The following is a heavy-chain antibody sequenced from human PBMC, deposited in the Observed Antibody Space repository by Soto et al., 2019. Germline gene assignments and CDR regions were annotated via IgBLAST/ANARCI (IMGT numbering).Heavy chain of an antibody. CDR2: ISTAKRFT. CDR1: GYTFINFG. Sequence: VQLVQSGAEVKKPGASVKVTCKASGYTFINFGITWVRQAPGHGLEWVGWISTAKRFTTYGEKVQGRATMTADTATNTACMDLRGLNYDDPAVYYCARDRDYGTGGNCHPERYRDNWGRGTLVTVSS. D-gene: IGHD2-8*02. CDR3: ARDRDYGTGGNCHPERYRDN. J-gene: IGHJ2*01. V-gene: IGHV1-18*01.